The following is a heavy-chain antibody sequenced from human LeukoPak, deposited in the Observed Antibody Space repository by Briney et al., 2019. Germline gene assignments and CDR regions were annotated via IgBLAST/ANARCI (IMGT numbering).Heavy chain of an antibody. J-gene: IGHJ4*02. CDR3: ASRPKLGRPTFDY. CDR2: IYYSGST. CDR1: GGSTSSGGYY. D-gene: IGHD1-26*01. V-gene: IGHV4-31*03. Sequence: PPETLSLTSTVSGGSTSSGGYYWSCIRQHPGKCLEWIGYIYYSGSTYYNPSLKSRVTITVDTSKNQCSLKLSSVTAADTAVCYCASRPKLGRPTFDYWGGGTLVTVSS.